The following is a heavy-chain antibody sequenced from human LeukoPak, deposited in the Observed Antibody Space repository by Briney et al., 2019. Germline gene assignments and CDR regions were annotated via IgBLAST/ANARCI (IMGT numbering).Heavy chain of an antibody. CDR1: GGTFSSYS. D-gene: IGHD1-7*01. CDR2: ISSSSSYI. V-gene: IGHV3-21*01. CDR3: ARDRELLRY. Sequence: SCKASGGTFSSYSMNWVRQAPGKGLEWVSSISSSSSYIYYADSVKGRFTVSRDNAKNSLYLQMNSLRAEDTAVYYCARDRELLRYWGQGTLVTVSS. J-gene: IGHJ4*02.